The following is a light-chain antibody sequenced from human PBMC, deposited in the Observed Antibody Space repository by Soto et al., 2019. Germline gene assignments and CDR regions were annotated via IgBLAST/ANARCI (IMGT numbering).Light chain of an antibody. J-gene: IGLJ2*01. CDR2: GVT. Sequence: QSALTQPASVSGSPGQSITISCTGTSSDVGGYNYVSWYQQYPGKAPKLMIYGVTNRPSGVSNRFSGSKSGNTASLTISGLQAEDEADYYGSSYTTSTTLSVVFGGGTKLTVL. V-gene: IGLV2-14*01. CDR1: SSDVGGYNY. CDR3: SSYTTSTTLSVV.